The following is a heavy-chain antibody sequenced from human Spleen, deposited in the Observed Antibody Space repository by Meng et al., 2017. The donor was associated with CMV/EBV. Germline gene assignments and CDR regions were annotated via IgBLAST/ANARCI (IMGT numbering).Heavy chain of an antibody. CDR2: VYYTGST. CDR3: ARDGGDGDYGASDI. Sequence: SETLSLTCNVSGGAIRGGGYYWGWIRQPPGQTLEWIGSVYYTGSTYYSPSLKSRVTISVNTSKNQFSLKLDSVTAADTAVYYCARDGGDGDYGASDIWGQGTMVTVSS. CDR1: GGAIRGGGYY. V-gene: IGHV4-39*07. D-gene: IGHD4-17*01. J-gene: IGHJ3*02.